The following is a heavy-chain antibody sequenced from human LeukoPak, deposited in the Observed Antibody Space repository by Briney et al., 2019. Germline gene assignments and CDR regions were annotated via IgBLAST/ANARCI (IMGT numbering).Heavy chain of an antibody. Sequence: ASVKVSCKASGYTFIDYHIHWVRQAPGQGLEWMGWIGAYNGNTNYAQRLQGRVTMTTDTSTSTAYMELRSLRSDDTAVYYCARDSRDTYYYDSSTLFDYWGQGTPVTVSS. D-gene: IGHD3-22*01. J-gene: IGHJ4*02. CDR3: ARDSRDTYYYDSSTLFDY. CDR2: IGAYNGNT. V-gene: IGHV1-18*01. CDR1: GYTFIDYH.